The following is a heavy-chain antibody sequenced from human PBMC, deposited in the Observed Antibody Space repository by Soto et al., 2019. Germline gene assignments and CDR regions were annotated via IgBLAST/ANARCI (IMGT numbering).Heavy chain of an antibody. CDR2: IGTAGDP. Sequence: EVQLVESGGGLVQPGGSLRLSCAASGFTFSSYDMHWVRQATGKGLEWVSAIGTAGDPYYPGSVKGRFTISRENAKNSLDLQMNSLRAGDAAGNYCARGGGSGDGAWSLDLWGGGTLVTVSS. V-gene: IGHV3-13*05. D-gene: IGHD4-17*01. CDR1: GFTFSSYD. CDR3: ARGGGSGDGAWSLDL. J-gene: IGHJ2*01.